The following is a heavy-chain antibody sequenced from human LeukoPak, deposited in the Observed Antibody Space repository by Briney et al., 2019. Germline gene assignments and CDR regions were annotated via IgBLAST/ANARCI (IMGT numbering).Heavy chain of an antibody. CDR3: AGLTSGYDRYYYYYMDV. CDR1: GYTFTSYD. J-gene: IGHJ6*03. Sequence: ASVKVSCKASGYTFTSYDINWGRQATGQGLGWMGWMNPNSGNTGYAQKFPGRVTITRNTSIITAYMELSSLRSEDTAVYYCAGLTSGYDRYYYYYMDVWGKGTTVTVSS. CDR2: MNPNSGNT. V-gene: IGHV1-8*03. D-gene: IGHD5-12*01.